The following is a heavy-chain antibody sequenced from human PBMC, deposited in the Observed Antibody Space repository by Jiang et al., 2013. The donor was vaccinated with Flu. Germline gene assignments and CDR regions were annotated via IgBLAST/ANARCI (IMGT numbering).Heavy chain of an antibody. CDR1: GYSFTSYW. Sequence: GAEVKKPGESLKISCKGSGYSFTSYWIGWVRQMPGKGLEWMGIIYPGDSDTRYSPSFQGQVTISADKSISTAYLQWSSLKASDTAMYYCARVGSQANYDILTGYSHFDYWGQGTLVTVSS. V-gene: IGHV5-51*01. J-gene: IGHJ4*02. CDR2: IYPGDSDT. CDR3: ARVGSQANYDILTGYSHFDY. D-gene: IGHD3-9*01.